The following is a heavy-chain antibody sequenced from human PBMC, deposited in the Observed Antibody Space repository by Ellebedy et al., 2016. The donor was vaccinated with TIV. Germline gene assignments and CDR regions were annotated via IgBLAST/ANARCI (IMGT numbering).Heavy chain of an antibody. J-gene: IGHJ4*02. CDR2: ISYDGGHK. V-gene: IGHV3-30*04. Sequence: PGGSLRLSCAASGFTFRSYAMHWVRQAPGKGLEWVGVISYDGGHKYYADSVKDRFTISRDNAKNTLYLQMSSLRPEDTAVYYCARAGGWYVSSRLPNDYWGQGTLVTVSS. CDR1: GFTFRSYA. D-gene: IGHD6-19*01. CDR3: ARAGGWYVSSRLPNDY.